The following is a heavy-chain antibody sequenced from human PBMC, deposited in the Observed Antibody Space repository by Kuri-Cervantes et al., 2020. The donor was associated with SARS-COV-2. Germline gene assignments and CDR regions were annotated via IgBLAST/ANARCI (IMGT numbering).Heavy chain of an antibody. J-gene: IGHJ4*02. CDR3: ARVAFDTAVVYFDY. D-gene: IGHD5-18*01. CDR1: GFTFSSYA. Sequence: GESLKISCAASGFTFSSYAMHWVRQAPGKGLEWVAVISYDGSNKYYADSVKGRFTISRDNSKNTLYLQMNSLRAEDTAVYYCARVAFDTAVVYFDYWGQGTLVTVSS. V-gene: IGHV3-30-3*01. CDR2: ISYDGSNK.